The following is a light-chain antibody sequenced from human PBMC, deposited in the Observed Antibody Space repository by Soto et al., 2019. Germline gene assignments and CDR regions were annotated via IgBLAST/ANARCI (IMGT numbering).Light chain of an antibody. J-gene: IGLJ7*01. V-gene: IGLV3-21*02. CDR2: DDS. CDR3: QVCHSSNDHCV. CDR1: NIGGKS. Sequence: SYELTQPPSVSVAPGQTARITCGGNNIGGKSVHWYQQKPGQAPVLVVYDDSDRPSGIPDRFSGSNSGDTATLTIRRVEAGDEADFYCQVCHSSNDHCVFGSGTQLTVL.